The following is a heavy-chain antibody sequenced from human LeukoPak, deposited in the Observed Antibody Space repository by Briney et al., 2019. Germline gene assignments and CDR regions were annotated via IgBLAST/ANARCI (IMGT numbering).Heavy chain of an antibody. CDR2: ISVYNGNT. CDR3: ARGAMIVVVTNFDY. V-gene: IGHV1-18*01. Sequence: ASVKVSCKASGGTFSSYAISWVRQAPGQGLEWMGWISVYNGNTKYAQKLQGRVTMTTDTSTSTAYMELRSLRSDDTAVYYCARGAMIVVVTNFDYWGQGTLVTVSS. J-gene: IGHJ4*02. D-gene: IGHD3-22*01. CDR1: GGTFSSYA.